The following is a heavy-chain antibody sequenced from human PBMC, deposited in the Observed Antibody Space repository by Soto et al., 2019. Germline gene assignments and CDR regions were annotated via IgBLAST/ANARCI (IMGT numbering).Heavy chain of an antibody. CDR1: GYTFTSYA. Sequence: QVQLVQSGAEEKKPGASVKVSCKASGYTFTSYAMHWVRQAPGQRLEWMGWITAGNGNTKYSQKFQGRVTITRDTSASTADMELSSLRSEGTAVYYCARSIVVVTALDYWGQGTLVTVSS. D-gene: IGHD2-21*02. CDR3: ARSIVVVTALDY. J-gene: IGHJ4*02. V-gene: IGHV1-3*05. CDR2: ITAGNGNT.